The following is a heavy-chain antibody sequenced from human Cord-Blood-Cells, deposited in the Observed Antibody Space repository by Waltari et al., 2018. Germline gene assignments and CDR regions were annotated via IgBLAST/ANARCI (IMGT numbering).Heavy chain of an antibody. Sequence: QVQLVQSGAEVKKPGASVKVSCKAYGYTFTSYAMHWVRQAPGQRLEWMGWINAGNGNTKYSQKFQGRVTVTRDTSASTAYMELSSLRSEDTAVYYCARESSSSAFDIWGQGTMVTVSS. CDR1: GYTFTSYA. D-gene: IGHD6-6*01. CDR2: INAGNGNT. J-gene: IGHJ3*02. CDR3: ARESSSSAFDI. V-gene: IGHV1-3*01.